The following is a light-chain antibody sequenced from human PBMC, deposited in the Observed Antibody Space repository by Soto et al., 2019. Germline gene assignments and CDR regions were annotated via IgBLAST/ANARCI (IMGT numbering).Light chain of an antibody. CDR3: LSSDSSLSVV. V-gene: IGLV1-40*01. CDR2: GNS. CDR1: SSNIGAGYD. Sequence: QSVLTQPPSVSGAPGQRVTISCTGSSSNIGAGYDVHWYQQLPGTAPKHLIYGNSNRPSGVPDRFSGSKSGTSASLAITGPQTEDEADYYSLSSDSSLSVVFGGGTKLTVL. J-gene: IGLJ2*01.